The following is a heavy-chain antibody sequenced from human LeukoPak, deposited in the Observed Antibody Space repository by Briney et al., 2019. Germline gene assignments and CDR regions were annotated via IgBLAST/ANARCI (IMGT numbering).Heavy chain of an antibody. CDR1: GYTFTGYY. D-gene: IGHD1-26*01. CDR3: ATFGLRWELTLFDY. CDR2: FDPEDGET. V-gene: IGHV1-24*01. Sequence: ASVKVSCKASGYTFTGYYMHWVGQAPGKGLEWMGGFDPEDGETIYAQKFQGRVTMTEDTSTDSAYMELSSLRPEDTAVYYCATFGLRWELTLFDYWGQGTLVTVSS. J-gene: IGHJ4*02.